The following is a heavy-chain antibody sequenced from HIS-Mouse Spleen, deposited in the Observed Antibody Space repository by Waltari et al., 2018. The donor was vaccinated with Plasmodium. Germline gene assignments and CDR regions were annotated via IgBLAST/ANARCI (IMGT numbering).Heavy chain of an antibody. Sequence: EVQLVASGGGLVQPGGSLRLSCAASGFPFRSYWVSWVRQASGKGREWVANIKQDGSEKYYVDSVKGRFTISRDNAKNSLYLQMNSLRAEDTAVYYCASSWYWYFDLWGRGTLVTVSS. CDR1: GFPFRSYW. CDR3: ASSWYWYFDL. CDR2: IKQDGSEK. V-gene: IGHV3-7*01. J-gene: IGHJ2*01. D-gene: IGHD6-13*01.